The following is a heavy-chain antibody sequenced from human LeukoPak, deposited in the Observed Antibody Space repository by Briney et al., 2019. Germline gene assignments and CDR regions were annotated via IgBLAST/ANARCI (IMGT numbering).Heavy chain of an antibody. CDR2: LYYGGSA. CDR3: ATYAGGQGCRGN. V-gene: IGHV4-59*12. D-gene: IGHD2-2*01. J-gene: IGHJ4*02. CDR1: GGTFNGYH. Sequence: SETLSLTCTVSGGTFNGYHCNWIRQPPGKGLEWIGELYYGGSANYNPSLKGRVTISLDTSKNQFSLNMRSLTAADTAVYYCATYAGGQGCRGNWGQGTLVTVSS.